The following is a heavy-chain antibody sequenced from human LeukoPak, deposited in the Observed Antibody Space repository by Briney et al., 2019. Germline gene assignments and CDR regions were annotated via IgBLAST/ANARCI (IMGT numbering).Heavy chain of an antibody. V-gene: IGHV3-33*01. CDR1: GFTFSSYG. CDR2: IWNDGSHQ. CDR3: ARDATEYGDSHFDW. D-gene: IGHD4-17*01. J-gene: IGHJ4*02. Sequence: GGSLRLSCSASGFTFSSYGMHWVRQAPGKGLEWVAVIWNDGSHQYYADSEKGRFTISRDNSRNTVYLQMKRLRVEDTAVYYCARDATEYGDSHFDWWGQGTLVTVSS.